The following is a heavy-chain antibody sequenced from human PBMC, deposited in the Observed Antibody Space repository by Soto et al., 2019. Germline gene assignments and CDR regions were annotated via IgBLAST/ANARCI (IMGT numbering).Heavy chain of an antibody. Sequence: SETLSLTCTVSGGSISSGGYYWSWIRQHPGKGLEWIGYIYYSGSTYYNPSLKSRVTISVDTSKNQFSLKLSSVTAADTAVYYCARSAQGLLWFGELWGYYGMDVWGQGTTVTVSS. V-gene: IGHV4-31*03. J-gene: IGHJ6*02. CDR3: ARSAQGLLWFGELWGYYGMDV. CDR1: GGSISSGGYY. CDR2: IYYSGST. D-gene: IGHD3-10*01.